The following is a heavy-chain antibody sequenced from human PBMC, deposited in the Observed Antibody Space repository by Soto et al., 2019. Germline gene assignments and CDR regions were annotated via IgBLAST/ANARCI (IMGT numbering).Heavy chain of an antibody. CDR2: IYSGGST. V-gene: IGHV3-NL1*01. CDR3: AKDDCSICNGPAYNFDMDV. CDR1: GFTFRRFN. Sequence: GGSLRLSCASSGFTFRRFNMHWVRQVPGKGLEWVSVIYSGGSTYYADSVKGRFTISRDNSKNTVFLQMNSLRAEDTAIYYCAKDDCSICNGPAYNFDMDVWGQGTTVTVSS. D-gene: IGHD2-15*01. J-gene: IGHJ6*02.